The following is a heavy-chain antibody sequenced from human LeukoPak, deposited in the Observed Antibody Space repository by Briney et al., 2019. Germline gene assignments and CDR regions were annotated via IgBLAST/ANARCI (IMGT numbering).Heavy chain of an antibody. CDR1: GFTFSTYE. D-gene: IGHD3-22*01. CDR3: VATYYYDGSGDY. V-gene: IGHV3-48*03. Sequence: PGGSLRLSCAASGFTFSTYEMNWVRQAPGKGLEWVSYISSTGSNIYYTDSVKGRFTISRDNAKNSLYLLMNSLRIEDTAVYYCVATYYYDGSGDYWGQGTLVTVSS. J-gene: IGHJ4*02. CDR2: ISSTGSNI.